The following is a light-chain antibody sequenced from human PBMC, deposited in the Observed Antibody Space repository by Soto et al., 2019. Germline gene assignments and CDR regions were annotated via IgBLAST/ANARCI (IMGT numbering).Light chain of an antibody. CDR1: HNINTW. Sequence: DIQMTQFPSTLSASVGDRVTITCRASHNINTWLAWYQQKPGKAPKLLIYKVSTLQGGVPSRFSGGASGTEFTLTINFPPTDDVAIYYCQQYDTSPWTFGPGTTVEVK. J-gene: IGKJ1*01. CDR3: QQYDTSPWT. V-gene: IGKV1-5*03. CDR2: KVS.